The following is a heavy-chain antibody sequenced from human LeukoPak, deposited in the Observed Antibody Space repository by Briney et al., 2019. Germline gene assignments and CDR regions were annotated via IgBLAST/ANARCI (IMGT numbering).Heavy chain of an antibody. D-gene: IGHD4-17*01. J-gene: IGHJ4*02. CDR1: GGSISSYY. V-gene: IGHV4-59*08. Sequence: SETLSLTCTVSGGSISSYYWSWIRQPPGKGLEWIGYIYYSGRTNYSPSLKSRVTISVDTSKNQSSLKLSSVTAADTAVYYCARQDDYGDPREFDYWGQGTLVTVSS. CDR2: IYYSGRT. CDR3: ARQDDYGDPREFDY.